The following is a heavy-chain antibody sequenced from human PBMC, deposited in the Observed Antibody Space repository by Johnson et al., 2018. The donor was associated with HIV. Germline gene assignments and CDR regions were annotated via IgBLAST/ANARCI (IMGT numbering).Heavy chain of an antibody. CDR2: IYSGDNT. D-gene: IGHD3-10*01. Sequence: MLLVESGGGLVQPGGSLRLSCAASGFTVSSNYMSWVRQAPGKGLEWVSVIYSGDNTFHADSVKGRFTISRDDSKNTLYLQMNSLKTEDTAVYYCTDGESFFDIWGQGTMVTVSS. CDR1: GFTVSSNY. CDR3: TDGESFFDI. V-gene: IGHV3-66*01. J-gene: IGHJ3*02.